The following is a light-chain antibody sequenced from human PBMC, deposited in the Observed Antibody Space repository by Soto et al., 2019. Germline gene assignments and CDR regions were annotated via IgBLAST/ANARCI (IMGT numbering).Light chain of an antibody. CDR3: QQYGGSPPYT. Sequence: EIVLTQSPGTLSLSPGERATLSCRASQSVSSSYLAWYQQKPGQAPRLLIYGTSSRATGIPDRFSGSGSATDFTLSISSLEPEDCAVYYCQQYGGSPPYTFGQGSKLEIK. CDR1: QSVSSSY. J-gene: IGKJ2*01. CDR2: GTS. V-gene: IGKV3-20*01.